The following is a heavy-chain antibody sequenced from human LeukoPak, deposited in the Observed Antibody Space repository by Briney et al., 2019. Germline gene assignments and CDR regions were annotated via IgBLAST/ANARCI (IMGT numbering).Heavy chain of an antibody. CDR2: ISYDGSNK. CDR3: ASPFKQQLIYTDAFDI. D-gene: IGHD6-13*01. Sequence: QPGRSLRLSCAASGFTFSSYAMHWVRQAPGKGLEWVAVISYDGSNKYYADSVKGRFTISRDNSKNTLYLQMNSLRAEDTAVYYCASPFKQQLIYTDAFDIWGQGTMVTVSS. J-gene: IGHJ3*02. V-gene: IGHV3-30*04. CDR1: GFTFSSYA.